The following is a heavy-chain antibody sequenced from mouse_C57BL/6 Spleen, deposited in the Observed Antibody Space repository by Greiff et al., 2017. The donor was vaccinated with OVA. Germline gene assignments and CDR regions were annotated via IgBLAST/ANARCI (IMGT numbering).Heavy chain of an antibody. CDR1: GYSITSGYD. V-gene: IGHV3-1*01. Sequence: DVQLQESGPGMVKPSQSLSLTCTVTGYSITSGYDWHWIRHFPGNKLEWMGYISYSGSTNYNPSLKSRISITHDTSKNHFFLKLNSVTTEDTATYYCARGVYYGNYGGFAYWGQGTLVTVSA. CDR2: ISYSGST. D-gene: IGHD2-1*01. J-gene: IGHJ3*01. CDR3: ARGVYYGNYGGFAY.